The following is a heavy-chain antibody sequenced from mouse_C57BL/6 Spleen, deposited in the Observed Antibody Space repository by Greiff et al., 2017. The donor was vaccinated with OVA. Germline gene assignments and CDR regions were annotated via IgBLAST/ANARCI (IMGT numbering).Heavy chain of an antibody. CDR3: VYGSFDY. Sequence: QVQLQQPGAELVKPGASVTLSCKASGYTFTSYWMQWVKQRPGQGLEWIGEIDPSDRYTNYNQKLKGKATLTVDTSSSPAYMQLSSLTSEDSAVYYCVYGSFDYWGQGTTLTVSS. V-gene: IGHV1-50*01. J-gene: IGHJ2*01. D-gene: IGHD2-2*01. CDR2: IDPSDRYT. CDR1: GYTFTSYW.